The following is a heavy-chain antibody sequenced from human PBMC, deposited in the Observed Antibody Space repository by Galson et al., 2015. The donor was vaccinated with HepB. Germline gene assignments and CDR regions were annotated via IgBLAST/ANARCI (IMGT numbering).Heavy chain of an antibody. D-gene: IGHD3-10*01. CDR1: GFIFSSYA. Sequence: SLRLSCAASGFIFSSYAMNWVRQAPGKGLEWVSVISGSGDSTNYADSVKGRFTISRDNFKNTMDLQMNSLRAEDTAVYYCAKDRAVRGAKGYYWGQGTLVTVTS. CDR3: AKDRAVRGAKGYY. J-gene: IGHJ4*02. CDR2: ISGSGDST. V-gene: IGHV3-23*01.